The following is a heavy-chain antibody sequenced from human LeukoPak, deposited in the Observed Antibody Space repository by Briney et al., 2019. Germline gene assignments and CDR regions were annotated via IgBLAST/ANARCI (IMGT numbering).Heavy chain of an antibody. CDR3: AKDASSSWRWGAFDI. D-gene: IGHD6-13*01. J-gene: IGHJ3*02. CDR2: FSGSGGRT. V-gene: IGHV3-23*01. CDR1: GFTFSNYG. Sequence: GGTLRLSCAASGFTFSNYGMSWVRQAPGKGLEWVSGFSGSGGRTYYADSVKGRFTISRDNSKNTLSLQMNSLRAEDRAVYYCAKDASSSWRWGAFDIWGQGTMVTVSS.